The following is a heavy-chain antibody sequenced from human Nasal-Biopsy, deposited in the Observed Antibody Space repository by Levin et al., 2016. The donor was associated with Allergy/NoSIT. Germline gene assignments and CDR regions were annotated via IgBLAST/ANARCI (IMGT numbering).Heavy chain of an antibody. D-gene: IGHD1-1*01. V-gene: IGHV3-21*06. CDR1: GFSFSRYT. Sequence: GGSLRLSCAASGFSFSRYTMNWVRQAPGKGLEWVSVISDDGADMNYAVSVRGRFAISRDNAKNSLFLQMNSLRAEDTAVYYCARRLRDWKIGLRPFDVWGQGTMVTVSS. CDR2: ISDDGADM. CDR3: ARRLRDWKIGLRPFDV. J-gene: IGHJ3*01.